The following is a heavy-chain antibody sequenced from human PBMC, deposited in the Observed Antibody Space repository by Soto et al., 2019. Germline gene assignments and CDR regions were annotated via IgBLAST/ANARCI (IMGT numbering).Heavy chain of an antibody. CDR2: ISSSGSTI. Sequence: GGSLRLSCAASGFTFSSYEMNWVRQAPGKGLEWVSYISSSGSTIYYADSVKGRFTISRDNAKNSLYLQMNSLRAEDTAVYYCASLYDSSGYNQFDIWGQGTMVTVSS. J-gene: IGHJ3*02. D-gene: IGHD3-22*01. V-gene: IGHV3-48*03. CDR1: GFTFSSYE. CDR3: ASLYDSSGYNQFDI.